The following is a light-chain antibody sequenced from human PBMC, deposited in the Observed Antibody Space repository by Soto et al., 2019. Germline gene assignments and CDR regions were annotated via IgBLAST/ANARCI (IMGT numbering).Light chain of an antibody. CDR1: SSDVGRYNY. Sequence: QSALTQPASVSGSPGQSITISCTGTSSDVGRYNYVSWYQQYPDKAPYLMIYEVRNRPSGVSDRFSGSKSGNTASLTISGLQAEDEADYYCTSYTSSSTYVFGTGTKLTVL. CDR3: TSYTSSSTYV. J-gene: IGLJ1*01. V-gene: IGLV2-14*01. CDR2: EVR.